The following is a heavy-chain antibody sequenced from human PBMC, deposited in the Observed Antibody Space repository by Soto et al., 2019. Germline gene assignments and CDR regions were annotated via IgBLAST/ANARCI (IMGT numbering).Heavy chain of an antibody. CDR3: AKLINNDYDY. J-gene: IGHJ4*02. V-gene: IGHV3-23*01. CDR2: ISGNGGNT. CDR1: GLTFSSNA. Sequence: GGSLRLSCEVSGLTFSSNAMSWVRQAPGKGLQWVSSISGNGGNTNYADSVKGRFTISRDNSKSTLYLQMNSLRAEDTAVYYCAKLINNDYDYWGQGTLVTVSS.